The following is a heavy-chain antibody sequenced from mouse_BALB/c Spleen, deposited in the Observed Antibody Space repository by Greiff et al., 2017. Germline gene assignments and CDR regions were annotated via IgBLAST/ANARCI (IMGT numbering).Heavy chain of an antibody. CDR3: ARGDYDYDSLCDY. J-gene: IGHJ2*01. Sequence: QVQLQQPGAELVKPGASVKLSCKASGYTFTSYWMHWVKQRPGQGLEWIGEINPSNGRTNYNEKFKSKATLTVDKSSSTAYMQLSSLTSEDSAVYYCARGDYDYDSLCDYWGQGTTLTVSS. CDR1: GYTFTSYW. D-gene: IGHD2-4*01. CDR2: INPSNGRT. V-gene: IGHV1S81*02.